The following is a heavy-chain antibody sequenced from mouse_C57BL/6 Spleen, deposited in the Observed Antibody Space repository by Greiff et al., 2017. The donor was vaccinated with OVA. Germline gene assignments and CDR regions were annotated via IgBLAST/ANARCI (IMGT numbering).Heavy chain of an antibody. CDR3: ARRGGGTYAMDY. Sequence: QVHVKQPGAELVMPGASVKLSCKASGYTFTSYWMHWVKQRPGQGLEWIGEIDPSDSYTNYNQKFKGKSTLTVDKSSSTAYMQLSSLTSEDSAVYYCARRGGGTYAMDYWGQGTSVTVSS. CDR1: GYTFTSYW. D-gene: IGHD1-1*01. CDR2: IDPSDSYT. J-gene: IGHJ4*01. V-gene: IGHV1-69*01.